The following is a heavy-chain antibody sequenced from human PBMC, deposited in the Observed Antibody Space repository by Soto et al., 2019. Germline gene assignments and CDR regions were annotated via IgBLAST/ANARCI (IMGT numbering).Heavy chain of an antibody. Sequence: PSETLSLTCTVSGGSIGSSGYYWGWIRQPPGKGLEWIGSIYYSGSTYYNPSLKGRVTISVDTPKDHFSLKLSSVTAADTAVYYCARHGVAVAHGGYFQHWGQGTLVTVSS. CDR3: ARHGVAVAHGGYFQH. D-gene: IGHD6-19*01. V-gene: IGHV4-39*01. CDR1: GGSIGSSGYY. CDR2: IYYSGST. J-gene: IGHJ1*01.